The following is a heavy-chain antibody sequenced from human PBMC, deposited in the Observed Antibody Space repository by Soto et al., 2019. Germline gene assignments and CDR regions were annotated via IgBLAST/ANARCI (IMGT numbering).Heavy chain of an antibody. CDR3: ASRGGSWIYGNDGMDV. Sequence: KPSETLSLTCTVSGGSISSGGYYWSWIRQHPGKGLEWIGYIYYSGSTYYNPSLKSRVTISVDTSKNQFSLKLSSVTAADTAVYYCASRGGSWIYGNDGMDVWGQGTTVTVSS. V-gene: IGHV4-31*03. CDR1: GGSISSGGYY. CDR2: IYYSGST. D-gene: IGHD5-12*01. J-gene: IGHJ6*02.